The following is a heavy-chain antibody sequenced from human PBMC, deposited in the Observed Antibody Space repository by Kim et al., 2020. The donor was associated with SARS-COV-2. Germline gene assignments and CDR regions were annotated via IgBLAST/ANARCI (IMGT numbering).Heavy chain of an antibody. CDR1: GFTFSSNW. CDR3: SSRSTGYFWDTFDY. Sequence: GGSLRLSCVASGFTFSSNWMHWVRLAPGKGLVWVSRVNSDGSSESYADSVKGRFTISRDNATNTQYLQMNSLRAEDTAVYYCSSRSTGYFWDTFDYWGQGTLVTVSS. D-gene: IGHD3-16*01. V-gene: IGHV3-74*01. CDR2: VNSDGSSE. J-gene: IGHJ4*02.